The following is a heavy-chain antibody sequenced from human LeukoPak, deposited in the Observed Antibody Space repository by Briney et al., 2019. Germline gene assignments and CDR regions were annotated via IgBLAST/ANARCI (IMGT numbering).Heavy chain of an antibody. D-gene: IGHD2/OR15-2a*01. CDR2: ISDIGSI. Sequence: SETLSLTCTVSGGSISSYYWSWIRQPPGKGLEWIAYISDIGSINYNPSLKSRVTISLGTSKNQFSLKLSSVTATDTAVYYCAGHHPRNTVDFWGQGTLVTVSS. J-gene: IGHJ4*02. CDR3: AGHHPRNTVDF. CDR1: GGSISSYY. V-gene: IGHV4-59*08.